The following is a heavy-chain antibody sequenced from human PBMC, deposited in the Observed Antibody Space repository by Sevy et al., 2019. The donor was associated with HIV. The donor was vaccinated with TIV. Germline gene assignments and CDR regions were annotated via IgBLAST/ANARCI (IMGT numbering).Heavy chain of an antibody. CDR2: ISSSSSYI. V-gene: IGHV3-21*01. CDR3: ARDPRTAAVGTRYFDY. J-gene: IGHJ4*02. CDR1: GFTFSSYS. Sequence: GGSLRLSCAASGFTFSSYSMNWVRQAPGKGLEWVSSISSSSSYIYYADSVKGRFTISRDNAKNSLYLQMNSLRAEDTAVYYCARDPRTAAVGTRYFDYWGQGTLVTVSS. D-gene: IGHD6-13*01.